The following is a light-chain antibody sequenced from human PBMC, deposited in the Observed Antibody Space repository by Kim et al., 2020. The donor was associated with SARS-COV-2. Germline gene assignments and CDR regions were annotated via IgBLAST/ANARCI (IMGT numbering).Light chain of an antibody. CDR2: RNN. CDR1: SNNVGNQG. CDR3: SAWDSSLSAWV. V-gene: IGLV10-54*01. Sequence: QAGLTQPPSVSKGLRQIATLTCTGNSNNVGNQGAAWLQQHQGHPPKPLSYRNNNRPSGISERLSASRSGNTASLTITGLQPEDEADYYCSAWDSSLSAWVFGGGTSLTVL. J-gene: IGLJ3*02.